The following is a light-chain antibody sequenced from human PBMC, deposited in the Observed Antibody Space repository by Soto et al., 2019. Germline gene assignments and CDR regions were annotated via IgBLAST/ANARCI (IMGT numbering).Light chain of an antibody. CDR1: QSISSY. CDR2: DAS. J-gene: IGKJ4*01. Sequence: EIVLTQSPATLSLSPGERATLSCRASQSISSYLAWYQQKPGQAPRLLIYDASNRATGIPARFSGGGPGTDFTLTISSLEPEDFAVYYCQQRSTWPPTFGGGTKVEIK. V-gene: IGKV3-11*01. CDR3: QQRSTWPPT.